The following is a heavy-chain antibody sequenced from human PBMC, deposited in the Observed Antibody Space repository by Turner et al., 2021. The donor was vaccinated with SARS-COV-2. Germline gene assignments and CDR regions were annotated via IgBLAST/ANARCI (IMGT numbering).Heavy chain of an antibody. Sequence: QVQLRESGPRLVTPSETLSLTCSVSGDSINGFYWSWVRQSPGKGLEWIGYVYYGGTTNFNPSFEGRIGMSVDRSKNQVSLDLRSVTPLDTAVYFCVRGEAIEARRGNNWFYYGLDVWGQGTTVTVSS. CDR1: GDSINGFY. D-gene: IGHD1-1*01. J-gene: IGHJ6*02. V-gene: IGHV4-59*01. CDR2: VYYGGTT. CDR3: VRGEAIEARRGNNWFYYGLDV.